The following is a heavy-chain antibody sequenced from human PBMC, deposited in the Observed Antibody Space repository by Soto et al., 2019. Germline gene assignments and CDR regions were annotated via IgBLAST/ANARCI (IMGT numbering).Heavy chain of an antibody. CDR1: GFTFSSYA. Sequence: GGSLRLSCEVSGFTFSSYAMSWIRQAPGKGLEWVSYISSSSSYTNYADSVKGRFTISRDNAKNSLYLQMNSLRAEDTAVYYCARDAGTAMVRSRAFDIWGQGTMVTVSS. CDR2: ISSSSSYT. J-gene: IGHJ3*02. CDR3: ARDAGTAMVRSRAFDI. V-gene: IGHV3-11*06. D-gene: IGHD5-18*01.